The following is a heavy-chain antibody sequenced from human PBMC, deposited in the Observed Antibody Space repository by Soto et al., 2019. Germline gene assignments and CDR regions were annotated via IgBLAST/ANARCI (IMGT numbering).Heavy chain of an antibody. CDR3: ARGVQNWGWTRPVMFDY. J-gene: IGHJ4*02. CDR2: INHSGST. V-gene: IGHV4-34*01. CDR1: GGSFSGYY. D-gene: IGHD1-1*01. Sequence: QVQLQQWGAGLLKPSETLSLTCAVYGGSFSGYYWSWIRQPPGKGLEWIGEINHSGSTNYNPSLKSRVTISVDTSKNQFSLKLSSVTAADTAVYYCARGVQNWGWTRPVMFDYWGQGTLVTVSS.